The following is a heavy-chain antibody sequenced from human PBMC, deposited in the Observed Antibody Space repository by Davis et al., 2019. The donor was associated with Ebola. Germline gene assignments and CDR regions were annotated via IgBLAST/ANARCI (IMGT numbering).Heavy chain of an antibody. J-gene: IGHJ6*02. CDR1: GGSVSSGAYY. CDR2: IYHSGTT. CDR3: AREDYYYGMDV. Sequence: MPSETLSLTCTVSGGSVSSGAYYWNWIRQPPGKGLEWIGYIYHSGTTNYNPSLRGRVTISVDTSKSQFSLKLSSVTAADTAVYYCAREDYYYGMDVWGQGTTVTVSS. V-gene: IGHV4-61*08.